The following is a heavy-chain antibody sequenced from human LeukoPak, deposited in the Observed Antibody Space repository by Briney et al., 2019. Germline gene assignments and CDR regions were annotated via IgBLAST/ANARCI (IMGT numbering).Heavy chain of an antibody. J-gene: IGHJ3*02. CDR3: ARRMDYYDSSGYSYDAFDI. D-gene: IGHD3-22*01. Sequence: GGSLRLSCAASGFTFSSYSMNWVRQAPGKGLEWVSSISSSSSYIYYADSVKGRFTISRDNAKNSLYLQMNSLRAEGTAVYYCARRMDYYDSSGYSYDAFDIWGQGTMVTVSS. CDR1: GFTFSSYS. CDR2: ISSSSSYI. V-gene: IGHV3-21*01.